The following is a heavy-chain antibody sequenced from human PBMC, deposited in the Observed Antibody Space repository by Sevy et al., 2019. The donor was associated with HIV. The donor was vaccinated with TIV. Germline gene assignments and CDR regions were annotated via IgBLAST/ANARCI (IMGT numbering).Heavy chain of an antibody. CDR3: ARAAAGTWPTLLFDY. Sequence: GGSLRLSCAASGFTFSSYAMSWVRQAPGKGLEWVSAISGSGGSTYYADSVKGRFTISRDNSKDTLYLQMNFLRVEDTAVYYCARAAAGTWPTLLFDYWGQGALVTVSS. CDR2: ISGSGGST. V-gene: IGHV3-23*01. CDR1: GFTFSSYA. J-gene: IGHJ4*02. D-gene: IGHD6-13*01.